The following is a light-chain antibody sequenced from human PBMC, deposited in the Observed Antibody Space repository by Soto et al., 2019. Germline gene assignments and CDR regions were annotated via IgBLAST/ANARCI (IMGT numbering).Light chain of an antibody. CDR1: QSVSSK. J-gene: IGKJ1*01. Sequence: EILMTQSPATLSVSPGEGGTLSCRASQSVSSKLAWYQQTPGQAPRLLIYGASTRDTGIPARFSGSGSGTEFTLIISSLQSEDSAVYYCQQYNSWLWTFGQGTKVDIK. CDR3: QQYNSWLWT. CDR2: GAS. V-gene: IGKV3-15*01.